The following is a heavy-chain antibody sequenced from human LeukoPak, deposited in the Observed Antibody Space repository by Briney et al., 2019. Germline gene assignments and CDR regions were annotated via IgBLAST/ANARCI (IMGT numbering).Heavy chain of an antibody. CDR2: VYHSGVA. J-gene: IGHJ6*03. CDR3: ARALANWNRARDYYYYMDV. D-gene: IGHD1-20*01. Sequence: SETLSLTCSVSGGSLTSFSSTTWWTWVRQSPEKGLEWIGEVYHSGVANYNPSLKSRVTISVDTSKNQFSLKLSSVTAADTAVYYCARALANWNRARDYYYYMDVWGKGTTVTVSS. V-gene: IGHV4-4*02. CDR1: GGSLTSFSSTTW.